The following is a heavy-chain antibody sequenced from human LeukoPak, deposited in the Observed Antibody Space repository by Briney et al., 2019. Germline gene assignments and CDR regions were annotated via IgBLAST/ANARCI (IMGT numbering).Heavy chain of an antibody. CDR1: GFTFSSYS. J-gene: IGHJ5*02. V-gene: IGHV3-48*04. CDR2: ISSSDSTI. D-gene: IGHD6-13*01. Sequence: GGSLRLSCAASGFTFSSYSVNWIRQAPGKGLEWVSYISSSDSTIYYADSVKGRFTISRDNAKNSLYLQMNSLRAEDTAVYYCARAYSSWYLNWFDPWGQGTLVTVSS. CDR3: ARAYSSWYLNWFDP.